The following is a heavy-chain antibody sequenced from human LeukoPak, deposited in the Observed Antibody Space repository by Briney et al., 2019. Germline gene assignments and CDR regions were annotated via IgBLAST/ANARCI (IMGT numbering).Heavy chain of an antibody. V-gene: IGHV1-69*05. CDR1: GGTFSSYA. CDR3: ARDEGEYYDISTEPLGLEP. Sequence: ASVKVSCKASGGTFSSYAISWVRQAPGQGLEWMGRIIPIFGTANYAQKFQGRVTITTDESTSTAYMELSSLRSEDTAVYYCARDEGEYYDISTEPLGLEPWGQGTLVTVSS. D-gene: IGHD3-9*01. J-gene: IGHJ5*02. CDR2: IIPIFGTA.